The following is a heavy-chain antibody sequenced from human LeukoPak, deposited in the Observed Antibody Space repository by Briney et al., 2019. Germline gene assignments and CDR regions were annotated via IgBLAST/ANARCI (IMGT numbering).Heavy chain of an antibody. D-gene: IGHD2-15*01. V-gene: IGHV4-34*01. Sequence: SETLSLTCAVYGGSFSGYYWSWIRQPPGKGLELIGEINHSGSTNYNPSLKSRVTISVNTTKNQFSLKLSSVTAADTAVYYCARDMGYCSGGSCYSGGNDYWGQGTLVTVSS. CDR1: GGSFSGYY. J-gene: IGHJ4*02. CDR3: ARDMGYCSGGSCYSGGNDY. CDR2: INHSGST.